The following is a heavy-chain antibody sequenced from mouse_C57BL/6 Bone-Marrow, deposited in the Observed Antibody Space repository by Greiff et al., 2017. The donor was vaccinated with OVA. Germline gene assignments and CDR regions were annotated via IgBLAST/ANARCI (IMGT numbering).Heavy chain of an antibody. Sequence: QVQLQQSGAELVKPGASVKISCKASGYAFSSYWMNWVKQRPGKGLEWIGQIYPGDGDTNYNGKFKGKATLTVDKSSSTAYMQLSSLTSEDSAVYFYAREGSCASTLYWYFDVWGTGTTVTVSS. CDR1: GYAFSSYW. V-gene: IGHV1-80*01. CDR3: AREGSCASTLYWYFDV. J-gene: IGHJ1*03. D-gene: IGHD2-10*02. CDR2: IYPGDGDT.